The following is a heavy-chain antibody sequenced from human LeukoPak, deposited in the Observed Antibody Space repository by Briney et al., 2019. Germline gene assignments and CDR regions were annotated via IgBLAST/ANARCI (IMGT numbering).Heavy chain of an antibody. CDR2: INPNSGGT. CDR3: ARVVHSGGDY. CDR1: GYTFTGYY. Sequence: ASVKVSCKASGYTFTGYYMHWVRQAPGQGLEWMGWINPNSGGTNYAQKFQGRVTMTRDTSISTAHMELSSLRSDDTAVYYCARVVHSGGDYWGQGTLVTVSS. J-gene: IGHJ4*02. V-gene: IGHV1-2*02. D-gene: IGHD3-10*01.